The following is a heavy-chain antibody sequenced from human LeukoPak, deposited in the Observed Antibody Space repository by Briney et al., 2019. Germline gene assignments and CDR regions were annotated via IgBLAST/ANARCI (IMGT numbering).Heavy chain of an antibody. CDR2: IYPGDSES. D-gene: IGHD3-10*01. Sequence: GESLKISCKGSAYTFTTYWIGWVRQMPGKGLEWMGLIYPGDSESRYSPSFQGQVTFSADKSISTAYLQWSSLKASDTAMYYCARLYYGTGSRLDDAFDIWGQGTMVTVSS. CDR1: AYTFTTYW. CDR3: ARLYYGTGSRLDDAFDI. J-gene: IGHJ3*02. V-gene: IGHV5-51*01.